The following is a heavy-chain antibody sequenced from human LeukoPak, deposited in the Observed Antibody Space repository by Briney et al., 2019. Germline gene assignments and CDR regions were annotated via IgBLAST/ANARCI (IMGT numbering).Heavy chain of an antibody. D-gene: IGHD3-16*02. CDR2: IYQSGTT. Sequence: SETLSLTCVVSGGSIDTGDWWTWVRQSPGKGLEWIGEIYQSGTTNYNPSLKSRVTISVDTSKNQFSLKLSSVTAADTAVYYCARGDYVWGSYRSTLFDYWGQGTLVTVSS. V-gene: IGHV4/OR15-8*01. CDR3: ARGDYVWGSYRSTLFDY. CDR1: GGSIDTGDW. J-gene: IGHJ4*02.